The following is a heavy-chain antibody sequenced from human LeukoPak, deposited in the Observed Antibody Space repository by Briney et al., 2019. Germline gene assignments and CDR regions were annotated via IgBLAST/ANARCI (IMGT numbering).Heavy chain of an antibody. CDR3: ARSFDY. CDR2: ISYSGTT. J-gene: IGHJ4*02. Sequence: SETLSLTCSVSGASISSGNYLWNWVRQSPVKGLEWIGCISYSGTTHYNPPLKSRVTIFVDTSKNQFSLNLNSVTASDTAVYYCARSFDYWGQGTLVAVSS. CDR1: GASISSGNYL. V-gene: IGHV4-39*01.